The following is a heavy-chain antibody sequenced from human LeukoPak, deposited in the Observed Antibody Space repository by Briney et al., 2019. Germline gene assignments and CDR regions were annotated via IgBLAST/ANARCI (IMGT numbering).Heavy chain of an antibody. V-gene: IGHV4-59*01. J-gene: IGHJ4*02. CDR1: GGCISSYY. Sequence: SETLSLTCTVSGGCISSYYWSWIRQPPGKGLEWIGYIYYSGSTNYNPSLKSRVTISVDTSKNQFSLKLSSVTAADTAVYYCARGLIMAVAGRGEFHYWGQGTLVTVSS. D-gene: IGHD6-13*01. CDR2: IYYSGST. CDR3: ARGLIMAVAGRGEFHY.